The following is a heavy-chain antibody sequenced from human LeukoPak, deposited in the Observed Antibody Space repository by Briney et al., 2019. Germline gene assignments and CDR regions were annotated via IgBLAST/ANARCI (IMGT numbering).Heavy chain of an antibody. Sequence: SETLSLTCAVYGGSFSGYYWSWIRQPPGKGLEWIGEINHSGSTNYNPSLKSRVTISVDTSKNQFSLKLSSVTAADTAVYYCARKYCSSTSCYWGWDYWGQGTLVTVSS. CDR2: INHSGST. V-gene: IGHV4-34*01. D-gene: IGHD2-2*01. CDR1: GGSFSGYY. CDR3: ARKYCSSTSCYWGWDY. J-gene: IGHJ4*02.